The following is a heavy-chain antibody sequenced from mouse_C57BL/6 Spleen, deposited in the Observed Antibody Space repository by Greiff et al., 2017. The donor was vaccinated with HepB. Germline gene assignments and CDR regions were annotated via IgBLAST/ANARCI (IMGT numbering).Heavy chain of an antibody. D-gene: IGHD2-4*01. J-gene: IGHJ4*01. CDR2: ISSGGSYT. CDR3: ARYDYDGAMDY. V-gene: IGHV5-6*01. CDR1: GFTFSSYG. Sequence: EVQVVESGGDLVKPGGSLKLSCAASGFTFSSYGMSWVRQTPDKRLEWVATISSGGSYTYYPDSVKGRFTISRDNAKNTLYLQMSSLKSEDTAMYYCARYDYDGAMDYWGQGTSVTVSS.